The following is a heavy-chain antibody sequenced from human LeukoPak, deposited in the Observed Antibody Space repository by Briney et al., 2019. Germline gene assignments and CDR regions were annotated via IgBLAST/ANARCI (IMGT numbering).Heavy chain of an antibody. CDR2: IYTSGST. J-gene: IGHJ4*02. D-gene: IGHD2-2*01. Sequence: SQTLSLTCTVSGGSISSGSYYWSWIRQPAGNGLEWIGRIYTSGSTNYNPSLKSRVTISVDTSKNQFSLKLSSVTAADTAVYYCARATVVVPAAIDYWGQGTLVTVSS. CDR1: GGSISSGSYY. CDR3: ARATVVVPAAIDY. V-gene: IGHV4-61*02.